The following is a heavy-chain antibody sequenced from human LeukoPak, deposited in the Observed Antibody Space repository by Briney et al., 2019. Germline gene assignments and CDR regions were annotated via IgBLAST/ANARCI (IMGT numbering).Heavy chain of an antibody. D-gene: IGHD5-18*01. V-gene: IGHV1-8*01. CDR2: MNPKRGNT. Sequence: ASVKVSCKASGYTFTCYDINWVRQATGQGLEWIGWMNPKRGNTGYAQKFQGRVTMTRNTSISTAYMELSSLRSEDTAVYYCARFQTPYSYAFIYYYYYYMDVWGKGTTVTVSS. CDR3: ARFQTPYSYAFIYYYYYYMDV. J-gene: IGHJ6*03. CDR1: GYTFTCYD.